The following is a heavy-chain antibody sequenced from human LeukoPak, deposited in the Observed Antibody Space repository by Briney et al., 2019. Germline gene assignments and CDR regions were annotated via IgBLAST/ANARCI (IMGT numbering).Heavy chain of an antibody. V-gene: IGHV4-59*12. CDR2: VYHSGIT. CDR3: ARRPIAGDAFDI. J-gene: IGHJ3*02. Sequence: SETLSLTCTVFGGSISSYYWSWIRQPPGKGLEYIGWVYHSGITNYNPSLKSRVTMSVDTSKNQFSLKLSSVTAADTAVYYCARRPIAGDAFDIWGQGTMVTVSS. CDR1: GGSISSYY.